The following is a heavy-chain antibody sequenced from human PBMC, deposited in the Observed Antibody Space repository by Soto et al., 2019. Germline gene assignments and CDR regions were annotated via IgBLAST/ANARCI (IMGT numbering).Heavy chain of an antibody. J-gene: IGHJ5*02. CDR3: AREISSCWATWFDP. CDR2: ISGYNGNT. D-gene: IGHD6-19*01. V-gene: IGHV1-18*04. CDR1: GYTFHSYG. Sequence: QVQLVQSGAEVKKPGASVKVSCKASGYTFHSYGISWVRQAPGQGLEWMGTISGYNGNTNNAQKLQGRVNRTTDTSTSTAYMELRSMRSDDTALYYCAREISSCWATWFDPWGQGTLVTVSS.